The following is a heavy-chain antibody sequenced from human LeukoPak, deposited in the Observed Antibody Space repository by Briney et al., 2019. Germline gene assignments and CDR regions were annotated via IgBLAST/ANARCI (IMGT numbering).Heavy chain of an antibody. J-gene: IGHJ4*02. CDR3: ARDSPPRYSGSAGGEGY. CDR1: GFTFSSYA. Sequence: SGGSLRLSCAASGFTFSSYAMSWVRQAPGKGLEWVSAISGSGGSTYYADSVKGRFTISRDNSKNTLYLQMNSLRAEDTAVYFCARDSPPRYSGSAGGEGYWGQGTLVTVSS. CDR2: ISGSGGST. D-gene: IGHD1-26*01. V-gene: IGHV3-23*01.